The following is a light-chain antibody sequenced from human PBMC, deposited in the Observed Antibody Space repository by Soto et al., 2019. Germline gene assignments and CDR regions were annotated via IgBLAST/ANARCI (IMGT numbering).Light chain of an antibody. V-gene: IGLV2-14*01. CDR2: EVN. CDR3: SSYTRNSTYV. Sequence: QSVLTQPASVSGSPGQSITISCTGTSSDVGHYNYVSWYQQYPGKAPKLMIYEVNNRPSGVSNHFSGSKSGNTASLTISGLQPEDEADYYCSSYTRNSTYVFGTGTKVTVL. J-gene: IGLJ1*01. CDR1: SSDVGHYNY.